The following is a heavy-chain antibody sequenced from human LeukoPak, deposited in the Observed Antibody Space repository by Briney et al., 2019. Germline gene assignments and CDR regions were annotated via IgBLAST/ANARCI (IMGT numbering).Heavy chain of an antibody. CDR1: GYTFTSYD. D-gene: IGHD3-22*01. J-gene: IGHJ5*02. Sequence: ASVKVSCKASGYTFTSYDINWVRQATGQGLEWMGWMNPNSGNTGYAQKLQGRVTMTTDTSTSTAYMELRSLRSDDTAVYYCARVESQWGFPYYYDSSGYYAHPWGQGTLVTVSS. CDR2: MNPNSGNT. CDR3: ARVESQWGFPYYYDSSGYYAHP. V-gene: IGHV1-8*01.